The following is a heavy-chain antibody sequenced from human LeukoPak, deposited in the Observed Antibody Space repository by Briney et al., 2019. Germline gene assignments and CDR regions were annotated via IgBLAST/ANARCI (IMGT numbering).Heavy chain of an antibody. Sequence: PGGSLRLSCVTSGFTFSLYAMSWVRQTPGKRLEWVAVTWYDGSYKYYGDSVKGRFTISRDNSKNTLYLQMASLRVEDTAVYYCARQFDGSHPNAFDIWGQGTMVTVSS. CDR1: GFTFSLYA. CDR3: ARQFDGSHPNAFDI. D-gene: IGHD1-26*01. J-gene: IGHJ3*02. CDR2: TWYDGSYK. V-gene: IGHV3-33*07.